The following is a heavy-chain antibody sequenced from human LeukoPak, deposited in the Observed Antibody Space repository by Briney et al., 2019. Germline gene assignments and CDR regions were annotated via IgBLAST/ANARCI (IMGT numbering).Heavy chain of an antibody. CDR1: GFTFSIYG. Sequence: GGSRRLSCAASGFTFSIYGMHWVRQAPGKGLEWVAVISSEGREEDYADSVRGRFTISRDNSRDTLYLQMSSLRPEDAAVYYCRAATKNRGYYFDYWGQGTPVTVSS. V-gene: IGHV3-30*03. CDR2: ISSEGREE. D-gene: IGHD1-14*01. J-gene: IGHJ4*02. CDR3: RAATKNRGYYFDY.